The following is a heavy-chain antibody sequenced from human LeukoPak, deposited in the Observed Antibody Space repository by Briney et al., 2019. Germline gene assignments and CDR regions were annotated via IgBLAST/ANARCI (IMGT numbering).Heavy chain of an antibody. CDR1: GFTFSSYA. J-gene: IGHJ6*02. D-gene: IGHD4-17*01. CDR3: AREWYGDPNAYYYYGMDV. V-gene: IGHV3-30-3*01. Sequence: PGGSLRLSCAASGFTFSSYAMSWVRQAPGKGLEWVAVISYDGSNKYYADSVKGRFTISRDNSKNTLYLQMNSLRAEDTAVYYCAREWYGDPNAYYYYGMDVWGQGTTVTVSS. CDR2: ISYDGSNK.